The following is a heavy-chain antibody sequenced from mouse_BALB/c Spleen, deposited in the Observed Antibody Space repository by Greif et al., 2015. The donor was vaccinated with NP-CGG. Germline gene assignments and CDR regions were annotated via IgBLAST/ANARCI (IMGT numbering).Heavy chain of an antibody. CDR2: ISYSGST. D-gene: IGHD2-4*01. CDR1: GYSITSDYA. CDR3: ASEDYDYDAWFAY. J-gene: IGHJ3*01. V-gene: IGHV3-2*02. Sequence: VQLQQSGPGLVKPSQSLSLTCTVTGYSITSDYAWNWIRQFPGNKLEWMGYISYSGSTSYNPSLKSRISITRDTSKNQFFLQLNSVTTEDTATYYCASEDYDYDAWFAYWGQGTLVTVSA.